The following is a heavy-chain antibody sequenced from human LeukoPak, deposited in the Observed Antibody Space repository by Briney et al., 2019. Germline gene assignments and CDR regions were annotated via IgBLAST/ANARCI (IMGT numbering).Heavy chain of an antibody. Sequence: GASVKVSCKASGYTFTTYEIYWVRQAPGQGLEWMGGIIPIFGTANYAQKFQGRVTITADESTSTAYMELSSLRSEDTAVYYCARDSGYDYSGGRWFDPWGQGTLVTVSS. J-gene: IGHJ5*02. CDR1: GYTFTTYE. CDR2: IIPIFGTA. CDR3: ARDSGYDYSGGRWFDP. D-gene: IGHD5-12*01. V-gene: IGHV1-69*13.